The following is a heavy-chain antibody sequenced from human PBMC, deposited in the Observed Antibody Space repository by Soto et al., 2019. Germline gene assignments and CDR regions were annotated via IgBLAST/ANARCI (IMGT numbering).Heavy chain of an antibody. CDR1: GYTFTSYD. CDR2: VTPRNGDT. CDR3: ARGGSYWARRHYFDS. J-gene: IGHJ4*02. D-gene: IGHD2-8*02. Sequence: ASVKVSCKASGYTFTSYDINWVRKAAGQGPEWMGSVTPRNGDTAFAQKYQGRVTVTSNTSMSTVCMELSNLRSDDTAVYYCARGGSYWARRHYFDSWGQGTLVTVSS. V-gene: IGHV1-8*02.